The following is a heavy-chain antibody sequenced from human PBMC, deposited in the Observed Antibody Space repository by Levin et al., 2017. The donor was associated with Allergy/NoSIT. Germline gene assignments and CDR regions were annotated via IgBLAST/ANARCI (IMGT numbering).Heavy chain of an antibody. V-gene: IGHV4-39*07. CDR3: ARDKTLERVDAFDI. J-gene: IGHJ3*02. D-gene: IGHD1-1*01. CDR2: IYYSGST. Sequence: SQTLSLTCTVSGGSISSSSYYWGWIRQPPGKGLEWIGSIYYSGSTYYNPSLKSRVTISVDTSKNQFSLKLSSVTAADTAVYYCARDKTLERVDAFDIWGQGTMVTVSS. CDR1: GGSISSSSYY.